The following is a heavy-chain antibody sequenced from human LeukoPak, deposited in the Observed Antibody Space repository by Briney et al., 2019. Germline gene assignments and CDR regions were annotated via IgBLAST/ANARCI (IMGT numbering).Heavy chain of an antibody. CDR3: AKDSGGLRYFDWLLDPFDY. V-gene: IGHV3-23*01. Sequence: GGSLRLSCAASGFTFSSYAMSWVRQAPGKGLEWVSAISGSGGRTYYADSVKGRFTISRDNSKNTLYLQMNSLRAEDTAVYYCAKDSGGLRYFDWLLDPFDYWGQGTLVTVSS. CDR1: GFTFSSYA. D-gene: IGHD3-9*01. J-gene: IGHJ4*02. CDR2: ISGSGGRT.